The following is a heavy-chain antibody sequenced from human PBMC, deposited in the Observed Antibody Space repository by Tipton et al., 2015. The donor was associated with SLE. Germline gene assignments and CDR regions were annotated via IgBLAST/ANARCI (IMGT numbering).Heavy chain of an antibody. CDR3: ARIAAGGHNYFDA. Sequence: SLRLSCAASGFTFSDYWMTWVRQAPGKGLEWVAMIEPDGTEKDFVDSVKGRFTISRDNSKNSLYLHVNSLRAGDTAVYFCARIAAGGHNYFDAWGQGILATVSS. CDR2: IEPDGTEK. V-gene: IGHV3-7*01. CDR1: GFTFSDYW. D-gene: IGHD6-13*01. J-gene: IGHJ4*02.